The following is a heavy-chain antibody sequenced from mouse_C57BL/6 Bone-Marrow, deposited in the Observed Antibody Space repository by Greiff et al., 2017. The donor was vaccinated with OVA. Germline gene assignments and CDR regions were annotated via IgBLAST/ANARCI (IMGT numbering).Heavy chain of an antibody. Sequence: EVKLMESGGGLVKPGGSLKLSCAASGFTFSDYGMHWVRQAPEKGLEWVAYISSGSSTIYYADTVKGRFTISRDNAKNTLFLQMTSLRSEDTAMYYCARRDDYDGGAMDYWGQGTSVTVSS. D-gene: IGHD2-4*01. V-gene: IGHV5-17*01. CDR2: ISSGSSTI. CDR1: GFTFSDYG. J-gene: IGHJ4*01. CDR3: ARRDDYDGGAMDY.